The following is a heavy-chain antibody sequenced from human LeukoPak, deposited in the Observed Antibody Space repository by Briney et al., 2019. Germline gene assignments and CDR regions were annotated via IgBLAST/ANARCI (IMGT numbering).Heavy chain of an antibody. J-gene: IGHJ4*02. CDR2: IYHSGST. Sequence: SGTLSLTCAVSGGSISSSNWWSWVRQPPGKGLEWIGEIYHSGSTNYNPSLKSRVTISVDTSKNQFSLKLSSVTAADTAVYYCARGVMLGSGWYGVCDYWGQGTLVTVSS. V-gene: IGHV4-4*02. D-gene: IGHD6-19*01. CDR1: GGSISSSNW. CDR3: ARGVMLGSGWYGVCDY.